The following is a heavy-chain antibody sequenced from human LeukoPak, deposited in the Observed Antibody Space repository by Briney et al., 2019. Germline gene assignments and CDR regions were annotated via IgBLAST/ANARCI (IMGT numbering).Heavy chain of an antibody. CDR2: IRYDGSNK. J-gene: IGHJ4*02. Sequence: GGSLRLSCAASGFTFSSYGMHWVRQAPGKGLEWVAFIRYDGSNKYYADSVKGRFTISRDNSKNTLYLQMNSLRAEDTAVYYCAKDRSGSYYQSYWGQGTLVTVSS. CDR1: GFTFSSYG. CDR3: AKDRSGSYYQSY. D-gene: IGHD3-10*01. V-gene: IGHV3-30*02.